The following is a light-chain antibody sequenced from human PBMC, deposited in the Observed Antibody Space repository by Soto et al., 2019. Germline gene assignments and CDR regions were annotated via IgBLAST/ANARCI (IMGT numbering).Light chain of an antibody. V-gene: IGKV1-8*01. CDR1: QDISSY. Sequence: AIRMTQSPSSLSASPGDRVTTTCRASQDISSYLAWYQQKPGKAPNLLIYVASTLQSGVPSRFSGGGSGTEFTLTISSLQPDDFATYYCQQLNSYPITFGQGTDWRL. CDR2: VAS. CDR3: QQLNSYPIT. J-gene: IGKJ5*01.